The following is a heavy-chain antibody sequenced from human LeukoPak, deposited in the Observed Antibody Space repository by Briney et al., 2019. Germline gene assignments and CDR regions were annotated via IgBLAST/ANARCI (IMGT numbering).Heavy chain of an antibody. D-gene: IGHD2-2*01. Sequence: ASVKVSCKASGYTFTGYYMHWVRQAPGQGLEWMGWINPNSGGTNYAQQFQGRVTMTRDTSISTAYMELSRLRSDDTAVYYCARSEEDIVVVPAEYAFDIWGQGTMVTVSS. CDR2: INPNSGGT. J-gene: IGHJ3*02. CDR3: ARSEEDIVVVPAEYAFDI. V-gene: IGHV1-2*02. CDR1: GYTFTGYY.